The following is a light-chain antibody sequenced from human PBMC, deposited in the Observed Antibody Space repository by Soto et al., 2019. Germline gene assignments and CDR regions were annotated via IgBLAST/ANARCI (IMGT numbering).Light chain of an antibody. V-gene: IGKV3D-20*02. CDR2: GAS. CDR1: QSVSGSS. J-gene: IGKJ5*01. Sequence: EIVLTQSPGTLSLSPGERATLSCRASQSVSGSSLAWYHQKPGQAPRLLIYGASTRATGIPDRFSGSRSGTEFTLTINSLEPEDFAVYYCQQRNVWPPITFGQGTRLEIK. CDR3: QQRNVWPPIT.